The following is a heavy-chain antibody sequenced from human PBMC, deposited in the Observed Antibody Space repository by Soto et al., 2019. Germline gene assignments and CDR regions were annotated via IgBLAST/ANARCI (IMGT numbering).Heavy chain of an antibody. V-gene: IGHV4-31*03. D-gene: IGHD2-15*01. J-gene: IGHJ4*02. CDR1: GGSISSGGYY. CDR2: IYYSGST. CDR3: ARSLPPGGSDY. Sequence: SETLSLTGTVPGGSISSGGYYWSCIRQHPGKGLELIGYIYYSGSTYYNPSLKSRVTISVDTSKNQFSLKLSSLNAADTDVYYCARSLPPGGSDYWGQGTLVTVYS.